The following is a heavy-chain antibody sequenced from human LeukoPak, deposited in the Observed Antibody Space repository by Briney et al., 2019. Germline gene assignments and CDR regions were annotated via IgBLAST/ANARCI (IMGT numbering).Heavy chain of an antibody. D-gene: IGHD3-10*01. Sequence: SETLSLACTVSGDSISTYYWSWIRQPPGKGLEWIGYIFYNGNTNYNLSLKSRVTMSMDTSKNQFSLRLNSVTAADTALYFCAREEQSVGPYFDYWGQGILVTVSS. CDR2: IFYNGNT. J-gene: IGHJ4*02. CDR3: AREEQSVGPYFDY. CDR1: GDSISTYY. V-gene: IGHV4-59*01.